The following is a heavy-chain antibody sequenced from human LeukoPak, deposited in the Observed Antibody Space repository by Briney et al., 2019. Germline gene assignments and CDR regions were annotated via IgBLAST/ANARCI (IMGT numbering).Heavy chain of an antibody. Sequence: SETLSLTCTVSGGSISSYYWSWIRQPPGKGLEWIGYIYYSGSTNYNPSLKSRVTISVDTSKNQFSLKLSSVTAADAAVYYCARGGWSYYYYMDVWGKGTTVTISS. V-gene: IGHV4-59*01. J-gene: IGHJ6*03. D-gene: IGHD2-8*01. CDR1: GGSISSYY. CDR3: ARGGWSYYYYMDV. CDR2: IYYSGST.